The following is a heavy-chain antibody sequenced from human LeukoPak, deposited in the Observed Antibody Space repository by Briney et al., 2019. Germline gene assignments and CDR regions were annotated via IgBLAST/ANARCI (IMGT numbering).Heavy chain of an antibody. Sequence: SETLSLTCAVYDGYFSSYYWTWIRQSPGKGLEWIGEINHSGSTNFNPSLRSRVTISLDTSKNQFSLRLSSVTAADTAVYYCAREYCSDVSCHDNWFDPWGQGTLVIVSS. V-gene: IGHV4-34*01. D-gene: IGHD2-15*01. CDR2: INHSGST. CDR1: DGYFSSYY. CDR3: AREYCSDVSCHDNWFDP. J-gene: IGHJ5*02.